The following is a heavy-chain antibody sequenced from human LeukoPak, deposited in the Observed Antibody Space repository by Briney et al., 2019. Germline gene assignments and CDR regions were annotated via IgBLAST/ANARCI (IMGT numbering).Heavy chain of an antibody. CDR1: GFTFSTYN. J-gene: IGHJ4*02. V-gene: IGHV3-21*01. CDR3: AGPRQGTLSYVDS. D-gene: IGHD2/OR15-2a*01. CDR2: ISSGSSYI. Sequence: MPGGSLRLSCAASGFTFSTYNMDRVRQAPGKGLEWVSSISSGSSYIYYADSVKGRFTISRDNAKNSLYLQMNSLRAEDTAVYYCAGPRQGTLSYVDSWGQGTLVTVSS.